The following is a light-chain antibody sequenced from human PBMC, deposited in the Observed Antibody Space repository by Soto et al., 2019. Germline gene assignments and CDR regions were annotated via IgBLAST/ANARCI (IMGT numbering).Light chain of an antibody. Sequence: EVVMTPSPATLSVSPGERATLSCSASQSVRSNLAWYQQKPGQAPRLLIYGASTRATGIPARFSGSGSGTEFTLTISSLQSEDFAVYYCQQYNNWPPITFGQGTRLEIK. CDR3: QQYNNWPPIT. J-gene: IGKJ5*01. CDR1: QSVRSN. CDR2: GAS. V-gene: IGKV3-15*01.